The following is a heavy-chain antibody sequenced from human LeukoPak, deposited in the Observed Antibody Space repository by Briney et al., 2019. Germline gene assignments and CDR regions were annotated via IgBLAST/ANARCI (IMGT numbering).Heavy chain of an antibody. CDR1: GFTFSSYS. Sequence: PGGSLRLSCAASGFTFSSYSMNWVRQAPGKGLGWVSYISSGGSTTYYAGSVKGRFTISRDNAKNSLFLQMNNLRPGDTAVYYCAKNIAAPGRVDYQLYGMDEWGQGTTVTVSS. CDR2: ISSGGSTT. V-gene: IGHV3-48*04. CDR3: AKNIAAPGRVDYQLYGMDE. J-gene: IGHJ6*02. D-gene: IGHD6-25*01.